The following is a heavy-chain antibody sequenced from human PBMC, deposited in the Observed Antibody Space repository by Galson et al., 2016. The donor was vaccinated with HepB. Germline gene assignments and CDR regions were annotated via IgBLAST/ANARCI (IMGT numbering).Heavy chain of an antibody. J-gene: IGHJ6*02. CDR3: GRGTLDIVMGASGTPLFRFHGMDV. Sequence: SVKVSCKASGGILSNYALNWVRQAPGQGLEWLGGIIPFFARTNYAQKFQGRVTITADESTSTAYMELSSLRSEDTAVYYCGRGTLDIVMGASGTPLFRFHGMDVWGQGTTVTVSS. D-gene: IGHD2-15*01. CDR1: GGILSNYA. V-gene: IGHV1-69*13. CDR2: IIPFFART.